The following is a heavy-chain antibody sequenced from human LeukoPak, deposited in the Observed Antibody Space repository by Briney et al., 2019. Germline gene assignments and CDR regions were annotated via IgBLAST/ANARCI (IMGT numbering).Heavy chain of an antibody. Sequence: GGSLRLSCAASGFTFDDYGMSWVRQAPGKGLEWVSGINWNGVSTSYADSVKGRFTISRDNAKNSLYLQMNSLRTEDTALYYCARDQNQSKYRNPYHSGSGSYFDYWGQGTLVTISS. CDR2: INWNGVST. CDR1: GFTFDDYG. V-gene: IGHV3-20*04. J-gene: IGHJ4*02. D-gene: IGHD3-10*01. CDR3: ARDQNQSKYRNPYHSGSGSYFDY.